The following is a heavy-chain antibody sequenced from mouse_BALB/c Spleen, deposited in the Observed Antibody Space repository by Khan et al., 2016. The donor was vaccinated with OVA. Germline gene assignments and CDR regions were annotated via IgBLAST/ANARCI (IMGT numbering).Heavy chain of an antibody. CDR1: GFSLTNYG. CDR3: ARQPYCHYYIMDY. J-gene: IGHJ4*01. CDR2: IWSDGST. Sequence: QVQLKESGPGLVAPSQSLSITCTISGFSLTNYGIHWVRQPPGKGLEWLVVIWSDGSTTYNSALKSRLSISKDNSKGQAFLKMNSLQTDDAAMYYCARQPYCHYYIMDYWGQGTSVTVSS. V-gene: IGHV2-6-1*01. D-gene: IGHD2-10*01.